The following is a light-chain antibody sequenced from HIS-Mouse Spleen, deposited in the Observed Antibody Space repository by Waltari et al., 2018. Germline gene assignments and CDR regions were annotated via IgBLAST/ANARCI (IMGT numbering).Light chain of an antibody. CDR1: QSVSSSY. CDR3: QQYGSSPAAT. J-gene: IGKJ3*01. CDR2: GAS. V-gene: IGKV3-20*01. Sequence: EIVLTQSPGTLSLSPGERATLSCRASQSVSSSYLAWYQQKPGQAPRLLIYGASSRATGIPDRFSGSGSGTDFTLTISRLEPKDFAVYYCQQYGSSPAATFGPGTKVDIK.